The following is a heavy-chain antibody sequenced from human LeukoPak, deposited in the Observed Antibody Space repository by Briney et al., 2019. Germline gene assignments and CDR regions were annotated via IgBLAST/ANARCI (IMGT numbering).Heavy chain of an antibody. CDR2: ISSSSRYT. Sequence: GGSLRLSCAVSGFTFSTYSMNWVRQAPGKGLEWVSSISSSSRYTFYVDSVKGRFTISRDNAKNSLYLQMNGLRVEDTAVYYCARDEARGYDFRPQDHWGQGTLVSVSS. J-gene: IGHJ4*02. CDR1: GFTFSTYS. V-gene: IGHV3-21*01. D-gene: IGHD3-3*01. CDR3: ARDEARGYDFRPQDH.